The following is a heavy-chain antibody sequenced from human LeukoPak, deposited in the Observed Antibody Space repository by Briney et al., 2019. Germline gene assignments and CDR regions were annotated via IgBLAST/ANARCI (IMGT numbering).Heavy chain of an antibody. CDR2: ISYDGSNK. Sequence: PGGSLRLSCAASGFTFSSYAMHWVRQAPGKGLEWVAVISYDGSNKYYADSVKGRFTISRDNSKNTLYLQMNSLRAEDTAVHYCARIGEQQLVLYWGQGTLVTVSS. CDR3: ARIGEQQLVLY. V-gene: IGHV3-30-3*01. J-gene: IGHJ4*02. D-gene: IGHD6-13*01. CDR1: GFTFSSYA.